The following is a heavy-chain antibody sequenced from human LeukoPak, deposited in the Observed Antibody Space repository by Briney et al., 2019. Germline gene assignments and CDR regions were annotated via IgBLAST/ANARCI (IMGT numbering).Heavy chain of an antibody. V-gene: IGHV1-69*01. Sequence: SVKVSCKASGVTFSSYAISGVRQAPGQGLEWMGGIIPIFGTANYAQKFQGRVTITADESTSTAYMELSSLRSEDTAVYYCARGVEATYSSSWYGNYWGQGTLVTVSS. J-gene: IGHJ4*02. D-gene: IGHD6-13*01. CDR1: GVTFSSYA. CDR3: ARGVEATYSSSWYGNY. CDR2: IIPIFGTA.